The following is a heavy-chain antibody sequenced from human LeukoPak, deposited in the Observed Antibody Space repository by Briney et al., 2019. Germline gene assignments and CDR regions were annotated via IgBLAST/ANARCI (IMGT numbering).Heavy chain of an antibody. D-gene: IGHD3-9*01. V-gene: IGHV1-69*06. CDR3: ASQGLDWLSGWFDP. CDR1: GGTFSSYA. J-gene: IGHJ5*02. CDR2: IIPIFGTA. Sequence: ASVKVSCKASGGTFSSYAISWVRQAPGQGLEWMGGIIPIFGTANYAQKFQGRVTTTADKSTSTAYMELSSLRSEDTAVYYCASQGLDWLSGWFDPWGQGTLVTVSS.